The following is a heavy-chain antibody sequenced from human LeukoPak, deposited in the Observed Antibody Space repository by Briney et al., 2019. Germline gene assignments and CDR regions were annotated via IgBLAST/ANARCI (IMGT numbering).Heavy chain of an antibody. CDR3: ARAYDANPAWFFDR. D-gene: IGHD3-3*01. CDR1: TFTFEHYD. V-gene: IGHV3-20*04. Sequence: PGGSLRLSCAASTFTFEHYDMSWVRQAPGKGLEWVSGISWNGGSTGYADSVKGRFTISRDNTKNSLYLQMNSLRDEDTAFYFCARAYDANPAWFFDRWGQGTLVTVSS. CDR2: ISWNGGST. J-gene: IGHJ4*02.